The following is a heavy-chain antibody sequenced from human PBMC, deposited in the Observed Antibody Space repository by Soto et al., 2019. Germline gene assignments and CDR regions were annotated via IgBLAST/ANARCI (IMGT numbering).Heavy chain of an antibody. CDR1: GFTFSSYW. CDR3: AKTANLRYDSSRYYDYFEN. J-gene: IGHJ4*02. Sequence: GGSLRLSCAASGFTFSSYWMSWVRQAPGKGLEWVANIKQDGSEKYYVDSVKGRFTISRDNAKNSLYLQMNSLRAEDAAVYYCAKTANLRYDSSRYYDYFENWGQETLVTVSS. D-gene: IGHD3-22*01. CDR2: IKQDGSEK. V-gene: IGHV3-7*03.